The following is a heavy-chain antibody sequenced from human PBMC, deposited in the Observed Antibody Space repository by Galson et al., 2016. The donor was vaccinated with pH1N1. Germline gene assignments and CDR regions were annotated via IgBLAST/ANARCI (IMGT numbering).Heavy chain of an antibody. V-gene: IGHV4-4*07. J-gene: IGHJ4*02. D-gene: IGHD4-11*01. CDR3: AKSPPDSNNLDF. Sequence: SETLSLTCTVSGASLSGHYWTWIRQTSGKRLEWIGRVYPPVPGRLYPSGTTHYNPSLQSRLSMSVDTFNNQFSLRLTSLSAADTGIYYCAKSPPDSNNLDFWGPGILVTVSS. CDR1: GASLSGHY. CDR2: VYPPVPGRLYPSGTT.